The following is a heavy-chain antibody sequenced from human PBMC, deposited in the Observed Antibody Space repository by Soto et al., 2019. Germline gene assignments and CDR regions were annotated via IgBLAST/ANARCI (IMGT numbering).Heavy chain of an antibody. CDR3: AKVWDYYGSGPLDY. J-gene: IGHJ4*02. V-gene: IGHV3-9*01. CDR2: ISWNSGSI. D-gene: IGHD3-10*01. CDR1: GFTFDDYA. Sequence: EVQLVESGGGLVQPGRSLRLSCAASGFTFDDYAMHWVRQAPGKGLEWVSGISWNSGSIGYADSVKGRFTISRDKAKNSLYLQMNSLRAEDTALYYCAKVWDYYGSGPLDYWGQGTLVTVSS.